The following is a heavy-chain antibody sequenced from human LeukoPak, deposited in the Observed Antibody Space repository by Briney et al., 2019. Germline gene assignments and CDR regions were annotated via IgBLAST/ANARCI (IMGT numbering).Heavy chain of an antibody. CDR1: GGTLSSYA. CDR2: IIPILGIA. J-gene: IGHJ4*02. CDR3: ARDLGYSGRSLTYY. V-gene: IGHV1-69*04. D-gene: IGHD2-15*01. Sequence: SVKVSCKASGGTLSSYAISWVRQAPGQGLEWMGRIIPILGIANCAQKFQGRVTITADKSTSTAYMELSSLRSEDTAVYYCARDLGYSGRSLTYYWGQGTLVTVSS.